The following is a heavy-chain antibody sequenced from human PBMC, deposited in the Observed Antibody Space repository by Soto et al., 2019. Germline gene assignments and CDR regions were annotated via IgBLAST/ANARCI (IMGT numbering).Heavy chain of an antibody. CDR1: GFTVSSNY. CDR3: ARANWGVGYYYGMDV. J-gene: IGHJ6*02. V-gene: IGHV3-66*01. CDR2: IYSGGST. D-gene: IGHD7-27*01. Sequence: EVQLVESGGGLVQPGGSLRLSCAASGFTVSSNYMSWVRQAPGKGLEWVSVIYSGGSTYYADSVKGRFTISRDNSKNTLYLQMNSLRAEDTAVYYCARANWGVGYYYGMDVWGQGTTVTVSS.